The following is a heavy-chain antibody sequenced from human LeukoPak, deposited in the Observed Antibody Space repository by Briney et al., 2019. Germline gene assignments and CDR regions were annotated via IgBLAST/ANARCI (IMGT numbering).Heavy chain of an antibody. J-gene: IGHJ3*02. CDR1: GGSFSGYY. CDR2: INHSGST. Sequence: KPSETLSLTCAVYGGSFSGYYWSWIRQPPGKGLEWIGEINHSGSTNYNPSLKSRVTISVDTSKNQFSLKLSSVTAADTAVYYCARADGSGSYDAFDIWGQGTMVTVSS. D-gene: IGHD3-10*01. CDR3: ARADGSGSYDAFDI. V-gene: IGHV4-34*01.